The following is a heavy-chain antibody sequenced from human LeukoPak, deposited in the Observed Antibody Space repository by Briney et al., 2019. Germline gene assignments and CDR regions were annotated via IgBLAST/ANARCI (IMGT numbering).Heavy chain of an antibody. CDR2: IRGDGGAT. CDR3: AKFDSSGYCLGY. D-gene: IGHD3-22*01. CDR1: GFTFSSHG. V-gene: IGHV3-23*01. J-gene: IGHJ4*02. Sequence: PGGSLRLSCAASGFTFSSHGMTWLRQAPGKGLEWVSTIRGDGGATFYADSVKGRFTISRDNSVNTLYLQLNSLRAEDTAVYYCAKFDSSGYCLGYWGQGTLVIVSS.